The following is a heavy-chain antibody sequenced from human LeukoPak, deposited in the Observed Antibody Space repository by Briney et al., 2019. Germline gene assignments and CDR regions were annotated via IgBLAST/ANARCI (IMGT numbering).Heavy chain of an antibody. CDR2: IYYSGST. CDR3: ARHGSIVGATDFDY. Sequence: SETLSLTCTVSGGSISSSSYYWGWIRQPPGKGLEWIGSIYYSGSTYYNPSLKSRFTISVDTSKNQFSLRLSSVTAADTAVYYCARHGSIVGATDFDYWGQGTLVTVSS. J-gene: IGHJ4*02. V-gene: IGHV4-39*01. D-gene: IGHD1-26*01. CDR1: GGSISSSSYY.